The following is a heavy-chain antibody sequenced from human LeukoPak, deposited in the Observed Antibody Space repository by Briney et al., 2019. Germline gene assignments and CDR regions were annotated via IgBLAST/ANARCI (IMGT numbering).Heavy chain of an antibody. CDR1: GFTFSSYE. CDR3: ARVVGASGLDY. J-gene: IGHJ4*02. Sequence: GGSLRLSCAASGFTFSSYEMNWVRQAPGKGLEWVSYISSSGSTIYYADSVKGRFTISRENAKNSLYLQMNSLRAGDTAVYYCARVVGASGLDYWGQGTLVTVSS. CDR2: ISSSGSTI. V-gene: IGHV3-48*03. D-gene: IGHD1-26*01.